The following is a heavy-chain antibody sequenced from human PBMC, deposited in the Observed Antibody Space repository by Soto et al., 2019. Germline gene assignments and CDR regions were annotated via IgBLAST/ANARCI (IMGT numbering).Heavy chain of an antibody. CDR1: GFTFSSYW. D-gene: IGHD4-17*01. Sequence: PGGSLRLSCAASGFTFSSYWMHWVRQAPGKGLEWVSSISGSGGSTYYADYVKGWFSISRDNSKNTLYLQMNSLRAEDTAVYYCAKDRPVTPGEWYDPWGQGTLVTVSS. CDR3: AKDRPVTPGEWYDP. CDR2: ISGSGGST. J-gene: IGHJ5*02. V-gene: IGHV3-23*01.